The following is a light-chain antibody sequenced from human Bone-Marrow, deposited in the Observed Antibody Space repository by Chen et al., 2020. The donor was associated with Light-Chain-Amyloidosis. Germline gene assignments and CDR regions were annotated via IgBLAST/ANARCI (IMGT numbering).Light chain of an antibody. CDR2: TVS. V-gene: IGKV2-40*01. CDR1: QSLLDSDDGNTY. CDR3: MQGIEFPHT. Sequence: DIVMTQTPLSLPVTPGEPASISCRSSQSLLDSDDGNTYLDWYLQKPGQSPQLLIYTVSYRASGVPDRFSGGGSDTDFKLKISRVEAEDVGGYFCMQGIEFPHTFGQGTKLEIK. J-gene: IGKJ2*01.